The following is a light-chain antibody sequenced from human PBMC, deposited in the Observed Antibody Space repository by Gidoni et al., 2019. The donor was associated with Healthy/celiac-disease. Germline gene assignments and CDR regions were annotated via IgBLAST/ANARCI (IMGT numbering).Light chain of an antibody. V-gene: IGKV3-11*01. Sequence: DIVLTQSPATLSLSPGDRATLSCRASQSVSSYLAWYQQKPGQAPRLLIYDASNRATGIPARFSGSGSGTDFTLTISSLEPEDFAAYYCQQRSNWPPLTFGGGTKVEIQ. CDR2: DAS. J-gene: IGKJ4*01. CDR3: QQRSNWPPLT. CDR1: QSVSSY.